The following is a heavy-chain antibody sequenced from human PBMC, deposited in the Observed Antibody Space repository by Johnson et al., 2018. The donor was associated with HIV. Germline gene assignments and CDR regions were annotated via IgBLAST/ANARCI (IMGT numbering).Heavy chain of an antibody. CDR1: GFTFSSYA. Sequence: QVQVVESGGGVVQPGRSLRLSCAASGFTFSSYAMHWVRQAPGKGLEWVAVISYDGSNTYYADSVTGRFTISRDNSKNTLYLQMNSLRAEDTAVYYRARLNREQQLVTLDAFDIWGQGTMVTVSS. CDR2: ISYDGSNT. D-gene: IGHD6-13*01. V-gene: IGHV3-30*14. J-gene: IGHJ3*02. CDR3: ARLNREQQLVTLDAFDI.